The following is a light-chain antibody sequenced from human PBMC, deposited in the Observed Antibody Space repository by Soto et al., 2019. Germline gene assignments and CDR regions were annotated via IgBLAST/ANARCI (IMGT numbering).Light chain of an antibody. J-gene: IGKJ4*01. CDR1: QSVSSNF. CDR3: HQYSSSIT. Sequence: EIVLTQSPGTLSLSPGERATLSCRASQSVSSNFLAWYQLRPGQAPRLLIYGSSSRATGIPDRFSGSGSGTAFTLTIRRLEPEDFAVYFCHQYSSSITFGGGTRVEVK. CDR2: GSS. V-gene: IGKV3-20*01.